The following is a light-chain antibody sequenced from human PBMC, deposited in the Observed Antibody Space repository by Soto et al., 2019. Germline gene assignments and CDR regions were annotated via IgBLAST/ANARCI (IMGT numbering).Light chain of an antibody. V-gene: IGKV1-39*01. CDR1: QSISTY. Sequence: DIQVTQSPSSLSASVGDRVTISCRASQSISTYLNWYQHKPGKAPKLLIHAASSLRSGVPSRFSGNGSGTDFTLTISSLQPEDFATYYCQQSYSTPYTFGQGTKVDIK. J-gene: IGKJ2*01. CDR2: AAS. CDR3: QQSYSTPYT.